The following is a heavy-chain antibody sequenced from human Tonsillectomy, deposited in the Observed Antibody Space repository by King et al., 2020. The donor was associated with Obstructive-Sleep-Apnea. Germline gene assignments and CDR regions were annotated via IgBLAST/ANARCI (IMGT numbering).Heavy chain of an antibody. D-gene: IGHD6-13*01. CDR1: GFTFNSYG. V-gene: IGHV3-33*06. J-gene: IGHJ4*02. CDR2: IWNDGTNK. CDR3: AKDYTGGGQQLRDY. Sequence: VQLVESGGGVVQPGRSLRLSCAASGFTFNSYGMQWVRQAPGKGLEWVAAIWNDGTNKYYADSVKGRFTISRDNSKNTLYLQMNSLRAEDTAVYYCAKDYTGGGQQLRDYWGQGTLVTVSS.